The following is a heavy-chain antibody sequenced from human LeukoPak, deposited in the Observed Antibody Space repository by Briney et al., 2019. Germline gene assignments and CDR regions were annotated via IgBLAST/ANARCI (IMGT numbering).Heavy chain of an antibody. D-gene: IGHD3-3*01. CDR3: ASYYDFWSGYYTYYFDY. Sequence: GGSLRLSCAASGFTFSTYSMNWVRQAPGKGLEWVSSISSSSSYIYYADSVKGRFTISRDNAKNSLYLQMNSLRAEDTAVYYCASYYDFWSGYYTYYFDYWGQGTLVTVSS. CDR1: GFTFSTYS. CDR2: ISSSSSYI. V-gene: IGHV3-21*01. J-gene: IGHJ4*02.